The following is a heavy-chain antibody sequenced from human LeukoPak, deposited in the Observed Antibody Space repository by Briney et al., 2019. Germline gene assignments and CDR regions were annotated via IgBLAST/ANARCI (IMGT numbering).Heavy chain of an antibody. CDR3: ARSVAGTEDY. CDR1: GHNFASYW. D-gene: IGHD6-19*01. V-gene: IGHV5-51*01. CDR2: IYPGDSDT. Sequence: GESLKISCKGSGHNFASYWIGWVRQKPGKGLEWMGLIYPGDSDTRYSPSFPGQVTISADKSISTAYLQWSSLQASDTAMYYCARSVAGTEDYWGQGTLVTVSS. J-gene: IGHJ4*02.